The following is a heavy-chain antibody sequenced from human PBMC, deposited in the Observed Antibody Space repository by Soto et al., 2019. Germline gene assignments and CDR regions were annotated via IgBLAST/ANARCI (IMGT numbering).Heavy chain of an antibody. V-gene: IGHV1-46*01. CDR1: GGTFSSYA. CDR3: AREHYYDSSGYYSDAFDI. J-gene: IGHJ3*02. Sequence: ASVKVSCKASGGTFSSYAISWVRQAPGQGLEWMGIINPSGGSTSYAQKFQGRVTMTRDTSTSTVYMELSSLRSEDTAVYYCAREHYYDSSGYYSDAFDIWGQGTMVTV. CDR2: INPSGGST. D-gene: IGHD3-22*01.